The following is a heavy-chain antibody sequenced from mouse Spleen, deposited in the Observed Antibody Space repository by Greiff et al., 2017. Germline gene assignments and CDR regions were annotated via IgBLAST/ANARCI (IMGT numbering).Heavy chain of an antibody. V-gene: IGHV3-1*01. CDR1: GYSITSGYD. CDR3: ASRNYGNYFDY. D-gene: IGHD2-1*01. Sequence: EVKLVESGPGMVKPSQSLSLTCTVTGYSITSGYDWHWIRHFPGNKLEWMGYISYSGSTNYNPSLKSRISITHDTSKNHFFLKLNSVTTEDTATYYCASRNYGNYFDYWGQGTTLTVSS. J-gene: IGHJ2*01. CDR2: ISYSGST.